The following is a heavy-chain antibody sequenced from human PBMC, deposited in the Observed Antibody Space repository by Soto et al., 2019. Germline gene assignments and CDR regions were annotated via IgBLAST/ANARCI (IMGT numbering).Heavy chain of an antibody. CDR2: IYYSGST. CDR3: ARNRNWNYAWFNP. D-gene: IGHD1-7*01. Sequence: SETLSLTCTVSGGSISSGGYYWSWIRQHPGKGLEWIGYIYYSGSTYYNPSLKSRVTISVDTSKNQFSLKLSSVTAADTAVYYCARNRNWNYAWFNPWGQGTLVTVSS. V-gene: IGHV4-31*03. J-gene: IGHJ5*02. CDR1: GGSISSGGYY.